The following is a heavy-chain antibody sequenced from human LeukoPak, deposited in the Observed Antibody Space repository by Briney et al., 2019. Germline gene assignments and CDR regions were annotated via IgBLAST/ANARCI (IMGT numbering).Heavy chain of an antibody. J-gene: IGHJ4*02. Sequence: GSLRLSCAASGFTFSSYSMKWVRQPPGKGLEWIGEINHSGSTNYNPSLKSRVTISVDTSKNQFSLKLSSVTAADTAVYYCASHRTFDYWGQGTLVTVSS. V-gene: IGHV4-34*01. CDR3: ASHRTFDY. CDR2: INHSGST. CDR1: GFTFSSYS.